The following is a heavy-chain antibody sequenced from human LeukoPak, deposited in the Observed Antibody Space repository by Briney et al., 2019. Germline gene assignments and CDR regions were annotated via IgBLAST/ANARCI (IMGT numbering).Heavy chain of an antibody. CDR2: MYYSGNI. Sequence: SETLSLTCTVSGGSISSDHWSWIRQPPGKGLDWMGYMYYSGNINYNSSLDSSVTISVDATNTEYSLKISSVTAADTAVYYGTRAVVGVPAAHGGMDVWGQGTTVTVSS. D-gene: IGHD2-2*01. J-gene: IGHJ6*02. CDR1: GGSISSDH. V-gene: IGHV4-59*01. CDR3: TRAVVGVPAAHGGMDV.